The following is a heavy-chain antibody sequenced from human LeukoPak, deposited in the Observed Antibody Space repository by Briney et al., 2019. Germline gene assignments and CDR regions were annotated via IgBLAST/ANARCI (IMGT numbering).Heavy chain of an antibody. CDR1: GYTFTSYD. Sequence: ASVKVSCKTSGYTFTSYDINWGRQSTGQGLEWMGLINPNSGGTNYAQKFQGMVTLTRDTSISTAYMELRRLRSDDTAVYYCARDLGYFRSYGSNYWGQGTLVTVSS. V-gene: IGHV1-2*02. J-gene: IGHJ4*02. CDR2: INPNSGGT. CDR3: ARDLGYFRSYGSNY. D-gene: IGHD5-18*01.